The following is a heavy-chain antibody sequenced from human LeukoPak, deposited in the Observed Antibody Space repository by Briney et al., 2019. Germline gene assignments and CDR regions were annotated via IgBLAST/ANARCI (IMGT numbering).Heavy chain of an antibody. J-gene: IGHJ4*02. V-gene: IGHV3-74*01. CDR3: AKRSGDSYFLDS. Sequence: PGGSLRLSCAASGFTFSSYWMHWVRQAPGKGLVWVARIDTDGSITNYAESVKGRFTISRDTSKSTLYLQMSSLRAEDTAVYYCAKRSGDSYFLDSWGQGTLVTVSS. CDR2: IDTDGSIT. CDR1: GFTFSSYW. D-gene: IGHD2-15*01.